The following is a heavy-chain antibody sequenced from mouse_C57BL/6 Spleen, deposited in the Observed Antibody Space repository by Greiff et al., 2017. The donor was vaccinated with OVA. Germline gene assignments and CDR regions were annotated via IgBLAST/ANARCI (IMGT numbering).Heavy chain of an antibody. CDR3: ARSRDCCGSSYDFDV. D-gene: IGHD1-1*01. J-gene: IGHJ1*03. Sequence: VQLQESGAELARPGASVKLSCTASGYTFTSYGISWVKQRTGQGLEWIGEIYPRSGNTYYNEKFKGKATLTADKSSSTAYMELRSLTSEDSAVYFCARSRDCCGSSYDFDVWGTGTTVTVSS. V-gene: IGHV1-81*01. CDR2: IYPRSGNT. CDR1: GYTFTSYG.